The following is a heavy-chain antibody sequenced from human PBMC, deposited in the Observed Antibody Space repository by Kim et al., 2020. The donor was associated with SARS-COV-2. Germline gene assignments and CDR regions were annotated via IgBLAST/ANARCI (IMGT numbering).Heavy chain of an antibody. J-gene: IGHJ6*02. CDR2: GGST. Sequence: GGSTSYAQKCQGRVTLTRDTSTSTVNMELSSLRSEDTAVYYCARHNGMDVWGQGTTVTVSS. V-gene: IGHV1-46*01. CDR3: ARHNGMDV.